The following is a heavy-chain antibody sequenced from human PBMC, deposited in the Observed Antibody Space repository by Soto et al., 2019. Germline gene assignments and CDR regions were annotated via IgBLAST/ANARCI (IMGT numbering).Heavy chain of an antibody. J-gene: IGHJ4*02. CDR2: IRSKANSYAT. CDR3: TSDIVVVPAAIR. CDR1: GFTFSGSA. D-gene: IGHD2-2*01. Sequence: GGSLRLSCAASGFTFSGSAMHWVRQASGKGLEWVGRIRSKANSYATAYAASVKGRFTISRDDSKNTAYLQMNSLKTEDTAVYYCTSDIVVVPAAIRWGQGTLVTVSS. V-gene: IGHV3-73*01.